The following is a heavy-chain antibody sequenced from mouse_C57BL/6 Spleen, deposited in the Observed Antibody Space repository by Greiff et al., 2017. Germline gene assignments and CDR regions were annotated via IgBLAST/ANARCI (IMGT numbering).Heavy chain of an antibody. CDR1: GYTFTSSW. V-gene: IGHV1-53*01. J-gene: IGHJ2*01. D-gene: IGHD3-2*02. Sequence: QVQLQQPGTELVKPGASVKLSCKASGYTFTSSWMHWVKQRPGQGLGWIGNINPSNGGTNYNEKFKSKATLTVDKSSSTAYMQLSSLTSEDSAVYECARDTAQATFDYWGQGTTLTVSS. CDR3: ARDTAQATFDY. CDR2: INPSNGGT.